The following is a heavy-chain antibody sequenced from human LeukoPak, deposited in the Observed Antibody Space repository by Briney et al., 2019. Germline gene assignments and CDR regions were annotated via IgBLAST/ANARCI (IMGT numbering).Heavy chain of an antibody. Sequence: GASVKVSCKASGGTFSSYAISWVRQAPGQRLEWMGGIIPIFGTANCAQKFQGRVTITTDESTSTAYMELSSLRSEDTAVYYCALSGSKYYYDSSAGGLGAFDIWGQGTMVTVSS. CDR1: GGTFSSYA. J-gene: IGHJ3*02. V-gene: IGHV1-69*05. D-gene: IGHD3-22*01. CDR3: ALSGSKYYYDSSAGGLGAFDI. CDR2: IIPIFGTA.